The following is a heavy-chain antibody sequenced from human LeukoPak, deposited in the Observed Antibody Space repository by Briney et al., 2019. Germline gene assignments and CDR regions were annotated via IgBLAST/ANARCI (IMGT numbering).Heavy chain of an antibody. V-gene: IGHV4-59*08. Sequence: SETLSLTCTVSGGSISSYYWSWIRQPPGKGLEWIGYIYYSGSTNYNPSLKSRVTISVDTSKNQFSLKLSSVTAADTAVYYCARHRGCSSTSCYLDYWGQGTLVTVSS. CDR2: IYYSGST. CDR3: ARHRGCSSTSCYLDY. D-gene: IGHD2-2*01. J-gene: IGHJ4*02. CDR1: GGSISSYY.